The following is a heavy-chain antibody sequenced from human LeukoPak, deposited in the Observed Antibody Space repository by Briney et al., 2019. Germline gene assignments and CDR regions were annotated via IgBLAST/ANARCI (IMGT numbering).Heavy chain of an antibody. Sequence: GGSLRLPCAASGFTFTAYLIHWVRQAPGKGLEWVAVMSSDGNAMFYADSVKGRFTISRDNSKNTLYLQMNSLRAEDTAVYYCVRESEYYFDHSASFDYWAREPWSPSPQ. D-gene: IGHD3-22*01. CDR2: MSSDGNAM. J-gene: IGHJ4*02. CDR3: VRESEYYFDHSASFDY. CDR1: GFTFTAYL. V-gene: IGHV3-30-3*01.